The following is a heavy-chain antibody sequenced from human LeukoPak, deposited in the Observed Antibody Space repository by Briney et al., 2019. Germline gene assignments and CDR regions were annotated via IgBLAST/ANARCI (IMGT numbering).Heavy chain of an antibody. Sequence: PGGSLRLSCAASGFTFSSYSMNSVRQAPGKGLEWVSSISSSGSYIYYADSVKGRFPISRDNAKNSLYLQMNSLRAKDTAVYYCARDSEIYLKSIPLKGWFDPWGQGTLVTVSS. V-gene: IGHV3-21*01. J-gene: IGHJ5*02. CDR1: GFTFSSYS. D-gene: IGHD2-2*02. CDR2: ISSSGSYI. CDR3: ARDSEIYLKSIPLKGWFDP.